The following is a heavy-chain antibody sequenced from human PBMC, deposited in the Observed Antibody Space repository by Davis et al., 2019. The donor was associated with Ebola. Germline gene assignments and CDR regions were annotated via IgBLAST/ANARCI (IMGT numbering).Heavy chain of an antibody. V-gene: IGHV1-2*06. CDR1: GYTFTSYY. CDR3: ARDRGVYDILRDGMDV. Sequence: AASVKVSCKASGYTFTSYYMHWVRQAPGQGLEWMGRINPNSGGTNYAQKFQGRVTMTRDTSISTAYMELSRLRSDDTAVYYCARDRGVYDILRDGMDVWGKGTTVTVSS. CDR2: INPNSGGT. J-gene: IGHJ6*04. D-gene: IGHD3-9*01.